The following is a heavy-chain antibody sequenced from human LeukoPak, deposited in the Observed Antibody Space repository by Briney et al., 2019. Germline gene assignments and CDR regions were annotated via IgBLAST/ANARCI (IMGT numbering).Heavy chain of an antibody. CDR1: Y. J-gene: IGHJ4*02. V-gene: IGHV4-34*01. D-gene: IGHD1-1*01. Sequence: YWIGWVRQMPGKGLEWMGEINHSGSTNYNPSLKSRVTISVDTSKNQFSLKLSSVTAADTAVYYCARGRWNGPFDYWGQGTLVTVSS. CDR2: INHSGST. CDR3: ARGRWNGPFDY.